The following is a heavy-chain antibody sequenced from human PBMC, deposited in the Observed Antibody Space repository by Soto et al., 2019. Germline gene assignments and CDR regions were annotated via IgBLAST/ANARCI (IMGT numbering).Heavy chain of an antibody. CDR2: ISSSGSTI. CDR1: GFTFSDYY. V-gene: IGHV3-11*01. D-gene: IGHD1-1*01. CDR3: VRDRRTGTTFYYYYYYGMDV. J-gene: IGHJ6*02. Sequence: QVPLVESGGGLVKPGGSLRLSCAASGFTFSDYYMSWIRQAPGKGLEWVSYISSSGSTIYYADSVKGRFTISRDNAKNSLYLKMNRLRAEDTAVYYCVRDRRTGTTFYYYYYYGMDVWGQGTTVTVSS.